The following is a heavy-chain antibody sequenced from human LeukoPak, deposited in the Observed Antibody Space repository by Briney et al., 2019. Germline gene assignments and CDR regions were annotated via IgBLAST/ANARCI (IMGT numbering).Heavy chain of an antibody. Sequence: PGGSLRLSCAASGFSFSNSYMEWVRQAPGKGLVWVSRIKPDGSLTAHAASVKGRFTISRDNAKNTLYLQMNSLRAEDTAVYYCATDIFGSSRDYWGQGTLVTVSS. CDR2: IKPDGSLT. CDR1: GFSFSNSY. V-gene: IGHV3-74*01. D-gene: IGHD3-10*02. CDR3: ATDIFGSSRDY. J-gene: IGHJ4*02.